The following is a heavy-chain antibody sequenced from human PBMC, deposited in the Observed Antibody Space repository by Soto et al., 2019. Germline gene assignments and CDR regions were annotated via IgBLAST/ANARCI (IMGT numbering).Heavy chain of an antibody. V-gene: IGHV4-31*03. CDR2: IYHSGST. CDR1: GGSSSSGGHY. Sequence: PSETLSLTCTVSGGSSSSGGHYWSWIRQHPGKGLEWIGYIYHSGSTYYNPSLKSRVTISVDTSKNQFSLKLSSVTAADTAVYYCVRDDFGLGIDYWGQGTLVTVSS. CDR3: VRDDFGLGIDY. J-gene: IGHJ4*02. D-gene: IGHD1-26*01.